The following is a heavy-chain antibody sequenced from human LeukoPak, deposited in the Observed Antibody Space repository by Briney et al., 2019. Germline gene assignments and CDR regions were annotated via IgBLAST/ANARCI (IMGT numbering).Heavy chain of an antibody. CDR2: INHSGST. V-gene: IGHV4-34*01. CDR1: GGSFSGYY. CDR3: ARARVFSSYFDY. Sequence: SGTLSLTCAVYGGSFSGYYWSWIRQPPGKGLEWIGEINHSGSTNYNPSLKSRVTISVDTSKNQFSLKLSSVTAADTAVYYCARARVFSSYFDYWGQGTLVTVSS. D-gene: IGHD6-13*01. J-gene: IGHJ4*02.